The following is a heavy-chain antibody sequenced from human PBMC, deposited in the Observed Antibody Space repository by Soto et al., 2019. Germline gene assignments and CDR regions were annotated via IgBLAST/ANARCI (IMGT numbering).Heavy chain of an antibody. CDR1: GGTFSSYA. Sequence: QVQLVQSGAEVKKPGSSVKVSCKASGGTFSSYAISSVRQAPGQGLEWMGGIIPIFGTANYAQKFQGRVTITADESTSTAYMELSSLRSEDTAVYYCAREGGSGNYRYYAMDVWGQGTTVTVSS. V-gene: IGHV1-69*12. J-gene: IGHJ6*02. D-gene: IGHD3-10*01. CDR3: AREGGSGNYRYYAMDV. CDR2: IIPIFGTA.